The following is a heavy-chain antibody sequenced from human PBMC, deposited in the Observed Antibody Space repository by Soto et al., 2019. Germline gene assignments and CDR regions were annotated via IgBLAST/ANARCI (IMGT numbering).Heavy chain of an antibody. V-gene: IGHV3-15*07. J-gene: IGHJ4*02. D-gene: IGHD3-16*01. CDR1: GFTFTKAW. CDR3: ATMGSY. CDR2: IKSNTDGAAT. Sequence: EVQLVESGGGLVTPGGSLRLTCAASGFTFTKAWMNWVRQAPGKGLEWVGHIKSNTDGAATDYAAPVRGRFIISRDDSKNTLYLQLNSLKIEDTAVYHCATMGSYWGQGTLVTVSS.